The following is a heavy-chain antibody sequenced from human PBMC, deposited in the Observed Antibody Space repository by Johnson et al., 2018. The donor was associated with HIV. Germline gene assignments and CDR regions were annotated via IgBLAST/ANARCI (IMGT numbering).Heavy chain of an antibody. D-gene: IGHD1-1*01. CDR3: VRGREGVDNSGGSFDV. J-gene: IGHJ3*01. Sequence: HVQLVESGGGVVQPGRSLRLSCAASGFTFSSYGMHWVRQAPGKGLEWVAFIRYDGSNRYYADSVKGRFTISRDNSKNTLFLQMNSLRPEDTAVFYCVRGREGVDNSGGSFDVWGQGTMVTVSS. CDR1: GFTFSSYG. V-gene: IGHV3-30*02. CDR2: IRYDGSNR.